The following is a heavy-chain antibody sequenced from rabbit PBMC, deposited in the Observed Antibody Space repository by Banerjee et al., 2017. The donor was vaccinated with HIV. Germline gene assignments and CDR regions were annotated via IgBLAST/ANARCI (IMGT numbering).Heavy chain of an antibody. V-gene: IGHV1S45*01. CDR2: IGSGGYT. CDR3: ARGGSDRSGFNL. CDR1: GFSFTSTCD. J-gene: IGHJ4*01. Sequence: QEQLVESGGGLVQPEGSLTLTCTASGFSFTSTCDMFWVRQAPGKGPEWIAYIGSGGYTYYASWAKGRFTISKTSSTTVTLQMTSLTVADTATYFCARGGSDRSGFNLWGPGTLVTVS. D-gene: IGHD4-2*01.